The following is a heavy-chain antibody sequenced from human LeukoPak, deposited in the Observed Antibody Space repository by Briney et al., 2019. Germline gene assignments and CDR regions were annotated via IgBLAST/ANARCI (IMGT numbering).Heavy chain of an antibody. V-gene: IGHV3-7*01. D-gene: IGHD3-3*01. J-gene: IGHJ3*02. CDR2: IKQDGSEK. CDR3: ARTIFGVVSYFDI. CDR1: GFTFSSYW. Sequence: PVGCLRPSCAASGFTFSSYWISWVRQAPGKGLEWVANIKQDGSEKYYVDSVKGRFTISRDNAKNTLYLQMNSLRAEDTAVYYCARTIFGVVSYFDIWGQGTMVTVSS.